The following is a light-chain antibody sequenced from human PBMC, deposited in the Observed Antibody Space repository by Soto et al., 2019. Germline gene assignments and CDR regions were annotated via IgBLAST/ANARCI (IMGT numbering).Light chain of an antibody. J-gene: IGKJ4*01. Sequence: DIPMTQSPSTLSASVGDRVTITCRASQSISSWLAWYQQKPGKAPNLLIYKASSLESGVPSRFSGSGSGTEFTLTISSLQPDDFATYYCQHYNGYPLTFGGGTKVESK. V-gene: IGKV1-5*03. CDR1: QSISSW. CDR2: KAS. CDR3: QHYNGYPLT.